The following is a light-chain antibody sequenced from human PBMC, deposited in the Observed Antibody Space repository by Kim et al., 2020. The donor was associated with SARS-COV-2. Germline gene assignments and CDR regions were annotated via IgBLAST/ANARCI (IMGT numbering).Light chain of an antibody. CDR2: VNSDGSH. CDR1: SGHSSYA. J-gene: IGLJ3*02. Sequence: QPVLTQSPSASASLGASVKLTCTLSSGHSSYAIAWHQQQPEKGPRYLMKVNSDGSHIKGDGVPDRFSGSSSGAERYLTISSLQSEDEADYYCQTWGTGIHWVFGGGTQLTVL. V-gene: IGLV4-69*01. CDR3: QTWGTGIHWV.